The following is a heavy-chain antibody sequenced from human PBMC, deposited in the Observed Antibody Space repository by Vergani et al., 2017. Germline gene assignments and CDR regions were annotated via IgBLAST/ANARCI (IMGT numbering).Heavy chain of an antibody. CDR2: IGKDGINT. Sequence: QVQLVESAGGVVQPGGSLRLSCAASGFTFSNFGMHWIRQAPGKGREWLAYIGKDGINTRYRDALKGRFTVSRDNSKDILYLQIVSLRSEDTALYDCAKYFRGSTDGLPDSWGPGTLVIVSS. CDR1: GFTFSNFG. D-gene: IGHD2/OR15-2a*01. J-gene: IGHJ4*02. V-gene: IGHV3-30*02. CDR3: AKYFRGSTDGLPDS.